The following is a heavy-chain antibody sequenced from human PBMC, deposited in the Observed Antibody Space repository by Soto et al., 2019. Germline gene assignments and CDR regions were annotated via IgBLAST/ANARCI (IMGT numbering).Heavy chain of an antibody. CDR1: GFTFSSYG. CDR3: ARATSDFDSSGYRYYFDY. V-gene: IGHV3-33*01. J-gene: IGHJ4*02. D-gene: IGHD3-22*01. Sequence: PGGSLRLSCAASGFTFSSYGMHWVRQAPGKGLEWVAVIWYDGSNKYYADSVKGRFTISRDNSKNTLYLQMNSLRAEDTAVYYCARATSDFDSSGYRYYFDYWGQGTLVTVSS. CDR2: IWYDGSNK.